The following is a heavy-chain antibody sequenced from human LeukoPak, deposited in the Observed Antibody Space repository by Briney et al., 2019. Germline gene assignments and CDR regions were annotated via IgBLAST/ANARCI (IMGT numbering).Heavy chain of an antibody. CDR2: IYYSGST. V-gene: IGHV4-38-2*01. CDR1: GYSISNGYY. Sequence: PSETLSLTCAVSGYSISNGYYWGWIRQPPGKGLEWIGSIYYSGSTYYNPSLKSRVTISVDTSKNQFSLKLSSVTAADTAVYYCARVATTTNPPQRPFDYWGQGTLVTVSS. J-gene: IGHJ4*02. D-gene: IGHD5-12*01. CDR3: ARVATTTNPPQRPFDY.